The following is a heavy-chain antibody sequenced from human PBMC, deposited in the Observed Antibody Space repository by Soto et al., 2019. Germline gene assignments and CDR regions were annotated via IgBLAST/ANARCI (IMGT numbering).Heavy chain of an antibody. V-gene: IGHV3-30-3*01. CDR3: ARDKRRGWPYDAFDI. CDR2: ISYDGSNK. Sequence: QVQLVESGGGVVQPGRSLRLSCAASGFTFSSYAMHWVRQAPGKGLEWVALISYDGSNKYYADSVNGRFTISRDNSKNTLYLQMNSLRAEDTAVYYCARDKRRGWPYDAFDIWGQGTMVTVSS. D-gene: IGHD2-15*01. J-gene: IGHJ3*02. CDR1: GFTFSSYA.